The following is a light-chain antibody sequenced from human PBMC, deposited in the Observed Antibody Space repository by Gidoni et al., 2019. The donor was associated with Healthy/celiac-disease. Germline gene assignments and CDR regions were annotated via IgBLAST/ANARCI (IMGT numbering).Light chain of an antibody. V-gene: IGKV3-20*01. CDR3: QQYGSSLFT. Sequence: DIVLTQSPGTLSLSPGERATLSCRASQSVSSSYLAWYQQKPGQAPRLLIYGASSRATGIPDRFSGSGSGTDFTLTISRLEPEDCAVYYCQQYGSSLFTFGPGTKVDIK. CDR1: QSVSSSY. CDR2: GAS. J-gene: IGKJ3*01.